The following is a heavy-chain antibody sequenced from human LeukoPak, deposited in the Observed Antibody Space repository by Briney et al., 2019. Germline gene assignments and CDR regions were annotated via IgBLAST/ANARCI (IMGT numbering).Heavy chain of an antibody. V-gene: IGHV3-11*01. D-gene: IGHD1-26*01. CDR2: ISNRVSYITTSGSTI. Sequence: GGSLRLSCAASGSTFSDYYMSWVRQAPGKGLEWVSYISNRVSYITTSGSTIYYADSVKGRFTIPRDNAKNSVYLEMNSLRADDTAVYYCAKDGFGIVGNHHAFDIWGQGTMVTVSS. CDR1: GSTFSDYY. CDR3: AKDGFGIVGNHHAFDI. J-gene: IGHJ3*02.